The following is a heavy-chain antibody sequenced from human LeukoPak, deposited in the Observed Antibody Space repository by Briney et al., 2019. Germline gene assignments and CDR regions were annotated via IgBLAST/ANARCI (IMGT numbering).Heavy chain of an antibody. V-gene: IGHV3-23*01. CDR1: GFXFSSYY. Sequence: GGSLRLSCEASGFXFSSYYMIWVRQAPGKGLEWVSVISVSGDWTYYADSVKGRFTISRDNSKNTLYLQMNSLRAEDTAVYYCANYRQSITAAGNSREFADYWGQGTLVTVSS. CDR2: ISVSGDWT. CDR3: ANYRQSITAAGNSREFADY. D-gene: IGHD6-13*01. J-gene: IGHJ4*02.